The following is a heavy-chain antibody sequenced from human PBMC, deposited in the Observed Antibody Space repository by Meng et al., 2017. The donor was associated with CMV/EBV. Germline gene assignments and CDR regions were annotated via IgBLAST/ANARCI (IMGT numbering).Heavy chain of an antibody. J-gene: IGHJ1*01. D-gene: IGHD4-23*01. V-gene: IGHV1-46*01. CDR2: INPSGSST. CDR3: ASSNEGGNPGFRAEYFQH. Sequence: ASVKVSCKASGYTFTSYYMHWVRQAPGQGLAWMGIINPSGSSTSYAQKFQGRVTMTRDTSTSTVYMELSSLRSEDTAVYYCASSNEGGNPGFRAEYFQHWGQGTLVTVSS. CDR1: GYTFTSYY.